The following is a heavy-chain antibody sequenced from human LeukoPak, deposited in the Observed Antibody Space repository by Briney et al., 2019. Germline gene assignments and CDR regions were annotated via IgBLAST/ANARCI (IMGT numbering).Heavy chain of an antibody. CDR3: AREGRVAAAGWGVGYYYYMDV. V-gene: IGHV3-48*01. CDR2: ISSSSSTI. J-gene: IGHJ6*03. Sequence: PGGSLRLSCAASGFTFSSYSMNWVRQAPGKGLEWVSYISSSSSTIYYADSVKGRFTISRDNAKNSLYLQMNSLRAEDTAVYYCAREGRVAAAGWGVGYYYYMDVWGKGTTVTVSS. CDR1: GFTFSSYS. D-gene: IGHD6-13*01.